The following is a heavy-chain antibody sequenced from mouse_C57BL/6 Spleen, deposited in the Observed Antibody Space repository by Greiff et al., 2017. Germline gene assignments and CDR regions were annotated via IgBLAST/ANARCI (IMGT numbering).Heavy chain of an antibody. CDR1: GFTFSSYA. V-gene: IGHV5-9-1*02. D-gene: IGHD1-1*01. Sequence: EVQLVEPGEGLVKPGGSLKLSCAASGFTFSSYAMSWVRQTPEKRLEWVAYISSGGDYIYYADTVKGRFTISRDNARNTLYLQMSSLKSEDTAMYYCTRDPDYYGSSWFAYWGQGTLVTVSA. CDR2: ISSGGDYI. J-gene: IGHJ3*01. CDR3: TRDPDYYGSSWFAY.